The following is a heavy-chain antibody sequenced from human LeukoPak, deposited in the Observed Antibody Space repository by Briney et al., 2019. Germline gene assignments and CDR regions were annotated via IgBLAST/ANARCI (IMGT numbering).Heavy chain of an antibody. CDR2: ISAYNGNT. CDR3: ASSPGAYCGGDCYSDY. J-gene: IGHJ4*02. CDR1: GYTFTSYG. V-gene: IGHV1-18*01. D-gene: IGHD2-21*02. Sequence: ASVKVSCKASGYTFTSYGISWVRQAPGQGLEWMGWISAYNGNTNYAQKLQGRVTMTTDTSTSTAYIELRSLRSDDTAVYYCASSPGAYCGGDCYSDYWGQGTLVTVSS.